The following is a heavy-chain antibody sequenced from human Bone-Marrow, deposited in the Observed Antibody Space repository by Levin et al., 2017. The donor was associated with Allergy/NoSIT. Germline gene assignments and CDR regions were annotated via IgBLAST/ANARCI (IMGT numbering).Heavy chain of an antibody. CDR2: IRSKAYGGTT. J-gene: IGHJ6*02. CDR1: GFTFGDYA. D-gene: IGHD3-16*01. V-gene: IGHV3-49*04. Sequence: GGSLRLSCTASGFTFGDYAMSWVRQAPGKGLEWVGFIRSKAYGGTTEYAASVKGRFTISRDDSKSIAYLQMNSLKTEDTAVYYCTRDKLHLLGGADYYYYYGMDVWGQGTTVTVSS. CDR3: TRDKLHLLGGADYYYYYGMDV.